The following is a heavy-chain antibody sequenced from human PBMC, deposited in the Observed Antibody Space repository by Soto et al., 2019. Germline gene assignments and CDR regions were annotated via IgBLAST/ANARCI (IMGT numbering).Heavy chain of an antibody. J-gene: IGHJ6*02. Sequence: VESLKISCKGSGYSFTSYWIGWVRQMPGKGLEWMGIIYPGDSDTRYSPSFQGQVTISADKSISTAYLQWSSLKASDTTMYYCARHAEYIGDGSGRYYYGMDVWGQGTTVTVSS. CDR3: ARHAEYIGDGSGRYYYGMDV. CDR1: GYSFTSYW. D-gene: IGHD6-6*01. CDR2: IYPGDSDT. V-gene: IGHV5-51*01.